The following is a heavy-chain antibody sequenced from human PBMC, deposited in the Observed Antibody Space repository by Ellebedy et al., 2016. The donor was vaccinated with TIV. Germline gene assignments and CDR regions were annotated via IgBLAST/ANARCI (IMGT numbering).Heavy chain of an antibody. CDR1: GFSFSTYG. V-gene: IGHV3-33*08. CDR2: IWFDGSQK. D-gene: IGHD2-8*02. CDR3: ARVSNPGTALPGADKAHPPGY. Sequence: GESLKISCAASGFSFSTYGMHWVRQTPGKELEWVAVIWFDGSQKYYADSVEGRFTVSRDNSRNTLYLQMNSLRVADTAVYYCARVSNPGTALPGADKAHPPGYWGQGTLVIVSS. J-gene: IGHJ4*02.